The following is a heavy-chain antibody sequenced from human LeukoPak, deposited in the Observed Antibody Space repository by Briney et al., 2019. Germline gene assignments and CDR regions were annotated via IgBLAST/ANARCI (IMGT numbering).Heavy chain of an antibody. D-gene: IGHD2-2*01. CDR1: GGSISSSSYY. V-gene: IGHV4-39*07. CDR3: ASRTKLTAPFDY. J-gene: IGHJ4*02. Sequence: SETLSLTCTVSGGSISSSSYYWGWIRQPPGKGLEWIGSIYYSGSTYYNPSLKSRVTISVDTSKNQFSLKLSSVTAADTAVYYCASRTKLTAPFDYWGQGTLVTVSS. CDR2: IYYSGST.